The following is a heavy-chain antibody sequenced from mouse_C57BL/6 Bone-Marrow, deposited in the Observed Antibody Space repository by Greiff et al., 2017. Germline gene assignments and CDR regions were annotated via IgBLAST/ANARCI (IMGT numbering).Heavy chain of an antibody. V-gene: IGHV5-17*01. Sequence: EVQGVESGGGLVKPGGSLKLSCAASGFTFSDYGMHWVRQAPEKGLAWVAYFSSGSSTIYYADTVKGRFTISRDTAKNTLFLQMTSLRAENTSMYYCATLLSYFDYWGQGTTLSVSS. J-gene: IGHJ2*01. CDR3: ATLLSYFDY. D-gene: IGHD1-1*01. CDR1: GFTFSDYG. CDR2: FSSGSSTI.